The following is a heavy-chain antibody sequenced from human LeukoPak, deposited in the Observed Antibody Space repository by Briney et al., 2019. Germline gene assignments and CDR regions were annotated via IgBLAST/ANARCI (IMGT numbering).Heavy chain of an antibody. V-gene: IGHV3-23*01. D-gene: IGHD3-9*01. CDR2: ISGSGGST. J-gene: IGHJ4*02. CDR3: AKVQNYDILTGPPGYFDY. Sequence: GGSLRLSCAASGFTFSSYAMSWVRQAPGKGLEWVSAISGSGGSTYYADSVKGRFTISRDNSKNTLYLQMNSLRAEDTAVYYCAKVQNYDILTGPPGYFDYWGQATLVTVSS. CDR1: GFTFSSYA.